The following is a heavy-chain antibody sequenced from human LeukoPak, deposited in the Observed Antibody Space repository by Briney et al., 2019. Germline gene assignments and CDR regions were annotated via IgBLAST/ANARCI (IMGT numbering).Heavy chain of an antibody. J-gene: IGHJ4*02. D-gene: IGHD6-13*01. V-gene: IGHV3-21*01. CDR3: ARERLSSIWYTVGGDY. Sequence: PGGSLRLSCAASGFTFSSYGMNWVRQAPGKGLEWVSSISSSSSYIYYADSVKGRFTISRDHAKNSLYLQMNSLRAEDTAVYYCARERLSSIWYTVGGDYWGQGTLVTVSS. CDR1: GFTFSSYG. CDR2: ISSSSSYI.